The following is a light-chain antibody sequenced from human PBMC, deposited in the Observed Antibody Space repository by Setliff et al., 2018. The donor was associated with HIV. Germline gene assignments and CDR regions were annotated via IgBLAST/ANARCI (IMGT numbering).Light chain of an antibody. CDR2: EVR. J-gene: IGLJ1*01. Sequence: QSVLTQPASVSGSPGQSIAISCTGTSSDVGGYSYVSWYQQHPGKAPKLIIYEVRNRPSGVSNRFSGSKSGNTASLTISGLQAEDEADYYCGSYAITNTLPFGTGTKGTVL. CDR1: SSDVGGYSY. CDR3: GSYAITNTLP. V-gene: IGLV2-14*01.